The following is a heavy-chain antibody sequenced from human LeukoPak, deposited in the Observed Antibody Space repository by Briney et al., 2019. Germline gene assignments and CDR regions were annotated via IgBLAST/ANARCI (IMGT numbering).Heavy chain of an antibody. D-gene: IGHD1-7*01. CDR2: IYYSGST. CDR1: GGSIGSNY. J-gene: IGHJ4*02. Sequence: PSETLSLTCTVSGGSIGSNYWSWIRQPPGKGLEWIGHIYYSGSTNYNPSLKSRVTISIDASKNQFSLRLSSVSAADTAVYYCARDRDNWNYGGFDYWGQGALVTVSS. CDR3: ARDRDNWNYGGFDY. V-gene: IGHV4-59*01.